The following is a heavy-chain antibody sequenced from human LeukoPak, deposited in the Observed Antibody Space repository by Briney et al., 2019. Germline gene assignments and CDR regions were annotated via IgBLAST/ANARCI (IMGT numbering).Heavy chain of an antibody. CDR1: GGSISSYY. V-gene: IGHV4-4*07. J-gene: IGHJ4*02. CDR3: ARGVLIVATTRLLE. Sequence: SETLSLTCTVSGGSISSYYWSWIRQPAGKGLEWIGRIFTSGTTNYNPSLQSRVTMSVDTSKNQFSLKLSSVTAADTAVYYCARGVLIVATTRLLEWGQGTLVTVSS. CDR2: IFTSGTT. D-gene: IGHD5-12*01.